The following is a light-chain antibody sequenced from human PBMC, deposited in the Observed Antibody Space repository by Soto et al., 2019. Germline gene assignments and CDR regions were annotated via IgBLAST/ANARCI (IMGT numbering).Light chain of an antibody. CDR3: HQYNSYSAVP. Sequence: DIQMTQSPSTLSASVGDRVTITCRASQSISSWLAWYQQKPGKAPKLLIYDASSMESGVSSRFIGSGSGTEFTLTISSLQPDDFATYYCHQYNSYSAVPFGQGTKLEIK. V-gene: IGKV1-5*01. CDR2: DAS. CDR1: QSISSW. J-gene: IGKJ2*01.